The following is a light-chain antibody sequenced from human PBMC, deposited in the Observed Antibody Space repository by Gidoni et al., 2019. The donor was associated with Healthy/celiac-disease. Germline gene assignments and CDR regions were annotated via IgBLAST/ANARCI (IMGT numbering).Light chain of an antibody. V-gene: IGLV1-51*01. CDR2: DNN. CDR1: SSNIGTNY. Sequence: QSVLPQPPSVPATPGQKVTISCSGSSSNIGTNYVSWYQQLTGTAPKLLLYDNNKRPSGIPDRVSCAKSGTSATLGITGLQTVDEADYYCGTWDSSPSAWVFGGGTKLTVL. CDR3: GTWDSSPSAWV. J-gene: IGLJ3*02.